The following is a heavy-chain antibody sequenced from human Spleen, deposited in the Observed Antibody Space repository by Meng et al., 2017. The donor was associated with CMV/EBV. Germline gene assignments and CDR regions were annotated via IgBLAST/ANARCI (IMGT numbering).Heavy chain of an antibody. D-gene: IGHD2-2*01. CDR1: GYTFTSYY. V-gene: IGHV1-46*01. CDR2: INPSGGST. Sequence: ASVKVSCKASGYTFTSYYMHWVRQAPGQGLEWMGIINPSGGSTSYAQKFQGRVTMTRDTSTSTVYMELSSLRSDDTAVYYCAREGGKRYCSSTSCLDYWGQGTLVTVSS. CDR3: AREGGKRYCSSTSCLDY. J-gene: IGHJ4*02.